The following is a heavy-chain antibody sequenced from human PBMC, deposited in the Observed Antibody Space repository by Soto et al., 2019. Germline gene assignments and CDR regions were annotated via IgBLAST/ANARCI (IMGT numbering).Heavy chain of an antibody. CDR3: AGRDCSGTNCYYLDYYYMDV. CDR1: GGSFSSYY. CDR2: IYYSGST. D-gene: IGHD2-2*01. V-gene: IGHV4-59*08. Sequence: QVQLQESGPGLVRPSETLSLTCTVSGGSFSSYYWTWIRQSPGKGLEWIGYIYYSGSTDYNPSLRGRLAISIDTSTNQFSLRLNSMPGADTAVYYCAGRDCSGTNCYYLDYYYMDVWGKVTTVTVSS. J-gene: IGHJ6*03.